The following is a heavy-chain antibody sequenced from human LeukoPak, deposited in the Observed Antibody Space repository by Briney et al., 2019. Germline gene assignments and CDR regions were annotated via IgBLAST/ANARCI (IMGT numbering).Heavy chain of an antibody. D-gene: IGHD3-3*01. V-gene: IGHV4-59*01. J-gene: IGHJ4*02. CDR3: ASGWLRYYDFDT. Sequence: SETLSLACTVSGDAISGYYWSWIRQSPGQGLEWIGYVYYSGSTNYNPSLKSRAAISIDTSKNQFSLNLTSVTAADTAVYYCASGWLRYYDFDTWGQGTLVTVSS. CDR1: GDAISGYY. CDR2: VYYSGST.